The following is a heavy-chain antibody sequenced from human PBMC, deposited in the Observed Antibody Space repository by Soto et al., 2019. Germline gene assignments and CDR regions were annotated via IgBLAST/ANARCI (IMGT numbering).Heavy chain of an antibody. J-gene: IGHJ5*02. CDR2: IFHSGRT. V-gene: IGHV4-30-4*01. CDR1: GDSFSGADYY. Sequence: QVQLQESGPGLVKPSQTLSLSCTLSGDSFSGADYYWSWIRQPPGKGLEWIGYIFHSGRTSYNPAFKRRIPISLASSKTEFSLALRSVTAADTAVYYCARGREYYYVRSGYHIDLWGQGTLVTVSS. D-gene: IGHD3-22*01. CDR3: ARGREYYYVRSGYHIDL.